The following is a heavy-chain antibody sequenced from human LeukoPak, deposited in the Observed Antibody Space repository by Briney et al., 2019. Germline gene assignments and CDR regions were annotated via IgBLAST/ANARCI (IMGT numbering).Heavy chain of an antibody. CDR2: ISGSGGYT. CDR1: GFTFSSYG. CDR3: EKDQDVDWPSWFDP. V-gene: IGHV3-23*01. D-gene: IGHD3-9*01. J-gene: IGHJ5*02. Sequence: GGSLRLSCAASGFTFSSYGMSWVRQAPGRGLEWVSTISGSGGYTYYADSVTGRFTISRDNSKNTLYLQMNSLRAEDTAVYYCEKDQDVDWPSWFDPWGQGTLVTVSS.